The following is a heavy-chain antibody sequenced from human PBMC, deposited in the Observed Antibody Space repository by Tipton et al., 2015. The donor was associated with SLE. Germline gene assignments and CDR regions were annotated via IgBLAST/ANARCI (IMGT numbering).Heavy chain of an antibody. CDR2: IAHYFGST. CDR3: ARDPGGYGNF. D-gene: IGHD5-18*01. Sequence: TLSLTCAVSGASLSDSSYYWGWIRLSPGKGLEWIGSIAHYFGSTYYNPSLTSRVAISVDPSKNQSSLKFHSVTAADTAVYYCARDPGGYGNFWGLGTLVTVSS. V-gene: IGHV4-39*07. J-gene: IGHJ4*02. CDR1: GASLSDSSYY.